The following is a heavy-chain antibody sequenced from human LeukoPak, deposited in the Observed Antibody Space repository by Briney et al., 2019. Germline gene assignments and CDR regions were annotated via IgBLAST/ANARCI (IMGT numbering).Heavy chain of an antibody. CDR3: ARDGFGYSSGWYSTDC. J-gene: IGHJ4*02. CDR2: ISSSSSYI. Sequence: GGSLRLSCAASGFTFSSYSMNWVRQAPGKGLEWVSSISSSSSYIYYADSVKGRFTISRDNAKNSLYLQMNSLRAEDTAVYYCARDGFGYSSGWYSTDCWGQGTLVTVSS. D-gene: IGHD6-19*01. V-gene: IGHV3-21*01. CDR1: GFTFSSYS.